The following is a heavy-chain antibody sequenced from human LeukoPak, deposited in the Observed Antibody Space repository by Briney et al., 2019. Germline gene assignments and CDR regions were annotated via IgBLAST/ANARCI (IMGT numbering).Heavy chain of an antibody. D-gene: IGHD3-22*01. CDR3: ARPLDSSGYYYQLDY. CDR1: GYTFTSYY. Sequence: ASVKVSCKASGYTFTSYYMHWVRQAPGQGLEWMEIINPSGGSTSYAQKFQGRVTMTRDMSTSTVYMELSSLRSEDTAVYYCARPLDSSGYYYQLDYWGQGTLVTVSS. J-gene: IGHJ4*02. CDR2: INPSGGST. V-gene: IGHV1-46*01.